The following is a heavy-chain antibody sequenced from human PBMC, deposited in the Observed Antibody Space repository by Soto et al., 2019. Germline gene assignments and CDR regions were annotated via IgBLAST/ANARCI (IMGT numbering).Heavy chain of an antibody. V-gene: IGHV3-15*01. CDR1: GFIFSNVW. J-gene: IGHJ3*02. CDR3: TTNDAFDM. CDR2: IRNKIDGWTT. Sequence: EVQLVESGGGLVKPGGSLRLSCVASGFIFSNVWMSWVRQAPGKGLEWVGRIRNKIDGWTTDYAAPVKGRFTISRDDSKNTVYLQMNSLKSEDTAVYYCTTNDAFDMWGQGTMVTVSS.